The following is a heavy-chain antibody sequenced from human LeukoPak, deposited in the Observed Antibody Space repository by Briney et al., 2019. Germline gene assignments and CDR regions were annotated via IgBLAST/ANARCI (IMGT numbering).Heavy chain of an antibody. CDR3: ARDPRYTAAAGTNAMDV. J-gene: IGHJ6*03. Sequence: PSETLSLTCTVSGGSISSGGYYWSWIRQPPGKGLEWIGYIYHSGSTYYNPSLKSRVTISVDRSKNQFSLKLSSVIAADTAVYCCARDPRYTAAAGTNAMDVWGKGTTVTVSS. CDR1: GGSISSGGYY. D-gene: IGHD6-13*01. V-gene: IGHV4-30-2*01. CDR2: IYHSGST.